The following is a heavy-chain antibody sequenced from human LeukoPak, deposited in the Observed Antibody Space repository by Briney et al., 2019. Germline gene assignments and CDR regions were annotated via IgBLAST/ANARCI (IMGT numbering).Heavy chain of an antibody. D-gene: IGHD3-3*01. V-gene: IGHV4-38-2*02. J-gene: IGHJ4*02. CDR2: IYHSGST. CDR1: GYSISSGYY. CDR3: ASPAPYYDFWSGYQESGYFDY. Sequence: KSSETLSLTCTVSGYSISSGYYWGWIRQPPGQGLEWIGSIYHSGSTYYNPPLKSRVTISVDTSKNQFSLKLSSVTAADTAVYYCASPAPYYDFWSGYQESGYFDYWGQGTLVTVSS.